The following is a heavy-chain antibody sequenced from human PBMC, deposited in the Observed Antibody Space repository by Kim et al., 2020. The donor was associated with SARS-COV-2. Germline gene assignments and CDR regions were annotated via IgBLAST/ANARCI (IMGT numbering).Heavy chain of an antibody. J-gene: IGHJ4*02. V-gene: IGHV4-30-2*04. Sequence: TYFNPSLKSRVTISVDTSKNQFSLKLRSVTAADTAVYYCARDQGSGSLYYWGQGTLVTVSS. D-gene: IGHD3-10*01. CDR3: ARDQGSGSLYY. CDR2: T.